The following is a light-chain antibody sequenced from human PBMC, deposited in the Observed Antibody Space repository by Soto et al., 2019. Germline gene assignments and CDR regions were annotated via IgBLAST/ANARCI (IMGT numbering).Light chain of an antibody. CDR1: QSVGSNF. Sequence: EVVLTQSPGTLSLSPGERATLSCRASQSVGSNFVAWYQQKTGQPPSLLIYAATARATGVPDRFSGSGSGNDFTPPLSSLEPEDSAVYFCQQYGSSYTFGQGTRLELK. V-gene: IGKV3-20*01. CDR3: QQYGSSYT. J-gene: IGKJ2*01. CDR2: AAT.